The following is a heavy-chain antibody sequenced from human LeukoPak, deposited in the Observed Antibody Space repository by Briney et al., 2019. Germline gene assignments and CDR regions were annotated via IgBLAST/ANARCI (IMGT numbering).Heavy chain of an antibody. Sequence: PGGSLRLSCAASGFTFSSYAMHWVRQAPGKGLEWVAVISYDGSNKYYADSVKGRFTISRDNSKNTLYLQMNSLRAEDTAVYYCARDGQLEYFDYWGQGTLVTVSS. D-gene: IGHD6-6*01. J-gene: IGHJ4*02. CDR2: ISYDGSNK. CDR1: GFTFSSYA. V-gene: IGHV3-30*04. CDR3: ARDGQLEYFDY.